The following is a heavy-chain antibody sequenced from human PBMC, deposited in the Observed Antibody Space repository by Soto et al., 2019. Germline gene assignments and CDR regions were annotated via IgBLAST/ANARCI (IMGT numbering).Heavy chain of an antibody. CDR2: LNNYGNT. J-gene: IGHJ5*02. CDR3: GRESGETWDYEAS. D-gene: IGHD1-7*01. Sequence: SETLSLTCTVSGGSISSYRWSWIRQPAGKGLEWIGRLNNYGNTHCNPSLKSRVTVPVDTSRNQFFLTLRSVTAADSAVYHCGRESGETWDYEASWGQGTPVTVSS. CDR1: GGSISSYR. V-gene: IGHV4-4*07.